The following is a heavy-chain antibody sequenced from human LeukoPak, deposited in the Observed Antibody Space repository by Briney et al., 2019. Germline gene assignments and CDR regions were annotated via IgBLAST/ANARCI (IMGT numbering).Heavy chain of an antibody. CDR1: GFTFSSYA. V-gene: IGHV3-48*03. D-gene: IGHD5-12*01. J-gene: IGHJ4*02. CDR2: ISTGGSTI. CDR3: ARDPAGYSGYDYFDY. Sequence: GGSLRLSCAASGFTFSSYAMHWVRQAPGKVLEWASYISTGGSTIYYADSVKGRFTISRDNAKNSLYLQMNSLRAEDTAVYYCARDPAGYSGYDYFDYWGQGTLVTVSS.